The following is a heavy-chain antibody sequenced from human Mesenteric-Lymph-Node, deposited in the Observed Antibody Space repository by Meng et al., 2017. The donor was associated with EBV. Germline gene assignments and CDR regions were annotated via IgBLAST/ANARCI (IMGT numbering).Heavy chain of an antibody. J-gene: IGHJ4*02. CDR1: GGSINRDHYF. CDR3: ARQLTNGIYYFDY. V-gene: IGHV4-39*07. D-gene: IGHD2-8*01. Sequence: QTPGPGRVKPSETLSLTCTVSGGSINRDHYFWGWIRQPPGKGLEWIASIYYSGSTYYNPSLKSRVTISVDTTKSQFSLKLTSVTAADTAIYYCARQLTNGIYYFDYWGQGTLVTVSS. CDR2: IYYSGST.